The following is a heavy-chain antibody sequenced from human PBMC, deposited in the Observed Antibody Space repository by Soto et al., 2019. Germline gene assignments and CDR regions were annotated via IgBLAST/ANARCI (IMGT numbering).Heavy chain of an antibody. J-gene: IGHJ2*01. CDR1: GFTFSSYA. CDR2: ISYDGSNK. CDR3: ARAPRRGVVVPAGAYWYFDL. V-gene: IGHV3-30-3*01. Sequence: QVQLVESGGGVVQPGRSLRLSCAASGFTFSSYAMHWVRQAPGKGLEWVAVISYDGSNKYYADSVKGRFTISRDNSKNTLYLQMNSLRAEDTAVYYCARAPRRGVVVPAGAYWYFDLWGRGTLVTVSS. D-gene: IGHD2-2*01.